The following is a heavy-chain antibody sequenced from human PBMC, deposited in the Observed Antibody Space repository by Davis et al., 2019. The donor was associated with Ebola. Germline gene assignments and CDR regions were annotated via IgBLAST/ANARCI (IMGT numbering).Heavy chain of an antibody. J-gene: IGHJ5*02. V-gene: IGHV5-51*01. Sequence: PGGSLRLSCKGSGYTFTSYRIGWARQMPGKGLEWMGIIYPGDSDTRYSPSFQGQVTISADKSISTAYLQWNSLRASDTAVYYCARGSSGSYSWGRGTLVTVSA. CDR2: IYPGDSDT. CDR3: ARGSSGSYS. CDR1: GYTFTSYR. D-gene: IGHD6-19*01.